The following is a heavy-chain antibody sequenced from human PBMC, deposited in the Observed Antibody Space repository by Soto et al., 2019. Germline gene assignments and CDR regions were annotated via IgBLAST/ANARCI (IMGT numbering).Heavy chain of an antibody. V-gene: IGHV3-23*01. Sequence: PVGSLRLSCAASGFTFSNYAMSWVRQAPGKGLEWVSAISGSGGSTHYADSVKGRFTISRDNSKNTLYLQINSLRAEDTAVYYCAKTVHSSSSYFFYGMDVWGQGTTVTVSS. CDR3: AKTVHSSSSYFFYGMDV. CDR1: GFTFSNYA. J-gene: IGHJ6*02. CDR2: ISGSGGST. D-gene: IGHD6-6*01.